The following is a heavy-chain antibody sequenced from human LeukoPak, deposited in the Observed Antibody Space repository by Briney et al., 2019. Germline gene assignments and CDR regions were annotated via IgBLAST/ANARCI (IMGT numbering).Heavy chain of an antibody. CDR1: GFSFTSYA. CDR3: ARRGRSGGSSDYYFDN. J-gene: IGHJ4*02. Sequence: GGSLRLSCAASGFSFTSYAMTWVRQAPGKGLEWVSAISGSVGSTSYADGVKGRFTVSRDNSKSTQYLQMSSLRAEDTAVYFCARRGRSGGSSDYYFDNWGQGTLVTVSS. D-gene: IGHD2-15*01. CDR2: ISGSVGST. V-gene: IGHV3-23*01.